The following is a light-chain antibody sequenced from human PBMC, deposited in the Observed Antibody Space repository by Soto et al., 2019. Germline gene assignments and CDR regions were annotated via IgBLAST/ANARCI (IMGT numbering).Light chain of an antibody. V-gene: IGKV3-11*01. Sequence: EVVLTQSPATLSLSPGERATLSCRASQRVSRHLAWYQQKPGQAPRLLILDASDRATGIPARFSGSGSGTNFTLTISSLEPEDFAVYYCQQRSNWPPVTFGGGTKVEIK. CDR3: QQRSNWPPVT. CDR2: DAS. CDR1: QRVSRH. J-gene: IGKJ4*01.